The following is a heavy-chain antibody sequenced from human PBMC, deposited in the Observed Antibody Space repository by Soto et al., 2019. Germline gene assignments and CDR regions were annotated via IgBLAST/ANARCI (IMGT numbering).Heavy chain of an antibody. V-gene: IGHV3-30*18. Sequence: QVQLVESGGGVVQPGRSLRLSCAASGFTFSSYGMHWVRQAPGKGLEWVAVISYDGSNKYYADSVKGRFTISRDNSKNTLYLQMNSLRAEDTAVYYCAHDLLGPGRAYGMDVWGQGTTVTVSS. CDR2: ISYDGSNK. D-gene: IGHD7-27*01. CDR3: AHDLLGPGRAYGMDV. J-gene: IGHJ6*02. CDR1: GFTFSSYG.